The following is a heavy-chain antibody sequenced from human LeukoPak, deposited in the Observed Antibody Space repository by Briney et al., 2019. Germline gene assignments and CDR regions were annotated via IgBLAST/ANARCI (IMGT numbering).Heavy chain of an antibody. CDR1: GGTFSSYA. J-gene: IGHJ6*04. V-gene: IGHV1-69*13. CDR3: ARVKSFQGAIMDV. Sequence: GASVKVSCKASGGTFSSYAISWVRQAPGQGLEWMGGIIPIFGTANYAQKFQGRVTITADESTSTAYMELSSLRSEDTAVYYCARVKSFQGAIMDVWGKGTTVTVSS. CDR2: IIPIFGTA.